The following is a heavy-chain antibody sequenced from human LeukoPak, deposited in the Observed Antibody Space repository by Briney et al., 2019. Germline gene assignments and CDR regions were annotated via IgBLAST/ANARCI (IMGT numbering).Heavy chain of an antibody. Sequence: ASVKVSCKVSGYTLTELSMHWVRQAPGKGLEWMGWISAYNGNTNYAQKLQGRVTMTTDTSTSTAYMELRSLRSDDTAVYYCARVAVAGFDYWGQGTLVTVSS. V-gene: IGHV1-18*01. CDR3: ARVAVAGFDY. CDR1: GYTLTELS. J-gene: IGHJ4*02. D-gene: IGHD6-19*01. CDR2: ISAYNGNT.